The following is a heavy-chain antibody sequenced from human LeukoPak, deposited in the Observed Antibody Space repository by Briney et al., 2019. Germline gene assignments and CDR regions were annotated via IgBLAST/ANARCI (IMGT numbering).Heavy chain of an antibody. CDR2: INHSGST. J-gene: IGHJ6*02. D-gene: IGHD2-8*01. CDR1: GGSFSGYY. CDR3: ARGEKRQYCTNGVCYKVLFSYYYGMDV. V-gene: IGHV4-34*01. Sequence: SETLSLTCAVYGGSFSGYYWSWIRQPPGKGLEWIGEINHSGSTNYNPPLKSRVTISVDTSKNQFSLKLSSVTAADTAVYYCARGEKRQYCTNGVCYKVLFSYYYGMDVWGQGTTVTVSS.